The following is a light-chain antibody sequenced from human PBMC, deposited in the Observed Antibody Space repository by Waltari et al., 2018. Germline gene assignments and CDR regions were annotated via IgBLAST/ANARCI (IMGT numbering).Light chain of an antibody. CDR2: DAS. J-gene: IGKJ1*01. CDR3: QQYNNWSSWT. CDR1: QSVGSH. V-gene: IGKV3-15*01. Sequence: VMPQSPATLSVSPGERATLSCRASQSVGSHLAWYQQKPGQAPRLLIYDASIGATGFPARFSGGGSGTEFTLTISGMQSEDSAVYYCQQYNNWSSWTFGQGTKVEIK.